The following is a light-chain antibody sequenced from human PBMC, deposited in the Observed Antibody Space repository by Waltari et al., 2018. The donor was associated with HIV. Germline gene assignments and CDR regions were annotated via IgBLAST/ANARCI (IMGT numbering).Light chain of an antibody. Sequence: QSALTQPPPVSGSPGQSLTIPCTGTSSAVGSYDRFSWYQQPPGTAPKLIIYEVYNRPSGVPDRFSGSKSGDTASLTISGLQAEDEADYYCSSYASGNTVIFGGGTKVTVL. CDR2: EVY. CDR3: SSYASGNTVI. CDR1: SSAVGSYDR. J-gene: IGLJ2*01. V-gene: IGLV2-18*02.